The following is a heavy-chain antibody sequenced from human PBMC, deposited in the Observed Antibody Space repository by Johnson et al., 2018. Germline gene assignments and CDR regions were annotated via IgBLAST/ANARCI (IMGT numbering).Heavy chain of an antibody. V-gene: IGHV3-30*18. Sequence: QVQLVESGGGVVQPGRSLRLSCAASGFTFSTYAMYWVRQAPGKGLEWVAVISYDGSNKYYADSVKGRFTISRDNSKNTLYLQKNSLSAEDTAVYYCAKELRYCSVSSCFVNYYYMDVWGKGTTVTVSS. J-gene: IGHJ6*03. CDR2: ISYDGSNK. CDR1: GFTFSTYA. D-gene: IGHD2-15*01. CDR3: AKELRYCSVSSCFVNYYYMDV.